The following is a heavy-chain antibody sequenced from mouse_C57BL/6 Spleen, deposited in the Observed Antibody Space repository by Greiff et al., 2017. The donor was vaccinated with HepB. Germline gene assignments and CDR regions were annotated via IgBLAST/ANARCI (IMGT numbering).Heavy chain of an antibody. D-gene: IGHD2-5*01. Sequence: EVQLQQSGPELVKPGASVKISCKASGYTFTDYYMNWVKQSHGKSLEWIGDINPNNGGTSYNQKFKGKATLTVDKSSSTAYMELRSLTSEDSAVYYCAYYSNYEDDYWGQGTTLTVSS. CDR1: GYTFTDYY. CDR3: AYYSNYEDDY. J-gene: IGHJ2*01. CDR2: INPNNGGT. V-gene: IGHV1-26*01.